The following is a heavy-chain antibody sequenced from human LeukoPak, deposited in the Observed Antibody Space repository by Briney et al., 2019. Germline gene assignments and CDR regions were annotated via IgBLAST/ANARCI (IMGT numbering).Heavy chain of an antibody. J-gene: IGHJ3*02. V-gene: IGHV3-30-3*01. CDR2: ISYDGSNK. CDR3: ARDSKEGGYNYWRDDAFDI. D-gene: IGHD5-24*01. CDR1: GFTFSSYD. Sequence: GGSLRLSCAASGFTFSSYDMHWVRQAPGKGLEWVAVISYDGSNKYYADSVKGRFTISRDNSKNTLYLQMNSLRAEDTAVYYCARDSKEGGYNYWRDDAFDIWGQGTMVTVSS.